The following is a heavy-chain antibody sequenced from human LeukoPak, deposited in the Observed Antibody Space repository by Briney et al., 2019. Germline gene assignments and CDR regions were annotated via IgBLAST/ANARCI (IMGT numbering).Heavy chain of an antibody. D-gene: IGHD1-26*01. CDR1: GGSISSGGYY. J-gene: IGHJ4*02. CDR2: IYYSGST. CDR3: ARVWGAGSFDY. V-gene: IGHV4-31*03. Sequence: SETLSLTCTVSGGSISSGGYYWSWIRQHPGKGLEWIGYIYYSGSTYYNPSLNSRVSISVDTSKNQFSLNLSSVTAADTAVYYCARVWGAGSFDYWGQGTLVSVSS.